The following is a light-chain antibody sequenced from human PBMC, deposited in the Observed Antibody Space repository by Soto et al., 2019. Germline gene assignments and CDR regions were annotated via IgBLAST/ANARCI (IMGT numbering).Light chain of an antibody. CDR3: CSYTGSYSYV. Sequence: QSVLTQPHSVSGSPGQSVTISCTGTSSDVGGYSYVSWYQQHPGKAPELIIYDVTERPSGVSDRFSGSKSGNTASLTISGLQAEDEADYYCCSYTGSYSYVFGIGTKVTVL. CDR2: DVT. J-gene: IGLJ1*01. CDR1: SSDVGGYSY. V-gene: IGLV2-11*01.